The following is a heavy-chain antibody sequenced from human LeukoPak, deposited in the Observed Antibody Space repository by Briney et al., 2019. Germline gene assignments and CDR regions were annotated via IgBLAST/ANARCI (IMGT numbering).Heavy chain of an antibody. Sequence: GGSLRLSCAASGFTFSSYGMHWVRQAPGKGPEWVALIWYDGSNKYYTDSVKGRLTISRDNSKNTLYLQMNSLRAEDTAIYYCAREGPRGNSQFDYWGQGTLVTVSS. CDR2: IWYDGSNK. CDR1: GFTFSSYG. V-gene: IGHV3-33*01. CDR3: AREGPRGNSQFDY. D-gene: IGHD2/OR15-2a*01. J-gene: IGHJ4*02.